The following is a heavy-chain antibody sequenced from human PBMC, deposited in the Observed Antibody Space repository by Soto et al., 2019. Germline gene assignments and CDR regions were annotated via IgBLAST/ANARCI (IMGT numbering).Heavy chain of an antibody. CDR2: IYYSGST. J-gene: IGHJ6*02. Sequence: SETLSLTCTVSGGSISSSSYYWGWIRQPPGKGLEWIGSIYYSGSTYYNPSLRSRVTISVDTSKNQFSLKLSSVTAADTAVYYCAKLAAAGRYYYYGMDVWGQGTTVT. CDR3: AKLAAAGRYYYYGMDV. CDR1: GGSISSSSYY. D-gene: IGHD6-13*01. V-gene: IGHV4-39*01.